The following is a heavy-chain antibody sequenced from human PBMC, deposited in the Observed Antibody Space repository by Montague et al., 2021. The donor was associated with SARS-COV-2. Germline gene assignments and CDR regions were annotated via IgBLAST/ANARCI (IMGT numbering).Heavy chain of an antibody. V-gene: IGHV4-61*02. J-gene: IGHJ3*02. CDR1: GGSISSGSYC. D-gene: IGHD3-10*01. CDR2: IYTSGST. CDR3: ASERAYDYGSGTYPGGFDI. Sequence: TLSLTCTVSGGSISSGSYCWSWIRQPAGKGLEWIGRIYTSGSTNYNPSLKSRVTISVDTSKNQFPLKLSSVTAADTAAYYCASERAYDYGSGTYPGGFDIWGQGTMVTVSS.